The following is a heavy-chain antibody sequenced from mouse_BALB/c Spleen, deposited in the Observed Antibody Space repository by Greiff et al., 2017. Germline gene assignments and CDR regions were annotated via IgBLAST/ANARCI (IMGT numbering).Heavy chain of an antibody. CDR2: ISSGGGST. V-gene: IGHV5-12-1*01. Sequence: DVMLVESGGGLVKPGGSLKLSCAASGFAFSSYDMSWVRQTPEKRLEWVAYISSGGGSTYYPDTVKGRFTISRDNAKNTLYLQMSSLKSEDTAMYYCARHEGIYYDYDGAAYWGQGTLVTVSA. D-gene: IGHD2-4*01. J-gene: IGHJ3*01. CDR3: ARHEGIYYDYDGAAY. CDR1: GFAFSSYD.